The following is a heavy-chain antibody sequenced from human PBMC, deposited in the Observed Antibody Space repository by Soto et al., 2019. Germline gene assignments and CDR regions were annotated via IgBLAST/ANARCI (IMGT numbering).Heavy chain of an antibody. J-gene: IGHJ2*01. V-gene: IGHV4-31*03. CDR3: ARDEGAQFDWYFDL. Sequence: QVQLQESGPGLVKPSQTLSLTCSVSGDSISSGGYYWNWIRQLPGKGLEWIGYTSYSGSTYYNPSLNCRATISVAPSKNQFSLKLTSVTAADTAVYYCARDEGAQFDWYFDLWGRGTLVTVSS. CDR1: GDSISSGGYY. CDR2: TSYSGST.